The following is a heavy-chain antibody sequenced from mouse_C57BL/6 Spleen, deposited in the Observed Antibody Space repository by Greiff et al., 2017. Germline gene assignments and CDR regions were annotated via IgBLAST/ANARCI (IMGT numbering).Heavy chain of an antibody. Sequence: VQLQQSGPGLVQPSQSLSITCTVSGFSLTSYGVHWVRHSPGKGLEWRGVIWRGGSTDSNAAFMSRLSITKDNSKSQVFFKMNSLQADDTAIYYCAKNVATDYAMDYWGQGTSVTVSS. J-gene: IGHJ4*01. CDR1: GFSLTSYG. D-gene: IGHD1-1*01. CDR2: IWRGGST. CDR3: AKNVATDYAMDY. V-gene: IGHV2-5*01.